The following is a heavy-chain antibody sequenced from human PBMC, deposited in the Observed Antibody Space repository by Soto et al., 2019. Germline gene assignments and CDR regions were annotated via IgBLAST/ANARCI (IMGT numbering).Heavy chain of an antibody. CDR2: ISSSSSYT. CDR1: GFTFSDYY. Sequence: QVQLVESGGGLVEPGGSLRLSCAASGFTFSDYYMSWIRQAPGKGLEWVSYISSSSSYTNYADSVKGRFTISRDNAKNSLYLQMNSLRAEDTAVYYCARAPIAVAGGPDYWGQGTLVTVSS. D-gene: IGHD6-19*01. CDR3: ARAPIAVAGGPDY. J-gene: IGHJ4*02. V-gene: IGHV3-11*05.